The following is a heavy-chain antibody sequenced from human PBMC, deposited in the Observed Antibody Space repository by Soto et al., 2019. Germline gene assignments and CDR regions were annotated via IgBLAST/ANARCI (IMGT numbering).Heavy chain of an antibody. CDR2: MNPTSGGA. Sequence: QVQLVQSGAEVKKPGASVKVSCKASGYTFTGYYMHWVRQAPGQGLEWMGWMNPTSGGANYAQKFQGRVTMTMDTSITTAYMELNSLRSDDTAVYYCAAPGSSGHSYYFAYWGKGTLVTVSS. CDR3: AAPGSSGHSYYFAY. D-gene: IGHD3-22*01. CDR1: GYTFTGYY. J-gene: IGHJ4*02. V-gene: IGHV1-2*02.